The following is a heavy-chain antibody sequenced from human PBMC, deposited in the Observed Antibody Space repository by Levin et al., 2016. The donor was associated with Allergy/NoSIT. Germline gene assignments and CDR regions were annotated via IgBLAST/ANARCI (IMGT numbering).Heavy chain of an antibody. CDR3: AKDTLAGSSSWYYFDY. V-gene: IGHV3-30*18. J-gene: IGHJ4*02. Sequence: WIRQPPGKGLEWVAVISYDGSNKYYADSVKGRFTISRDNSKNTLYLQMNSLRAEDTAVYYCAKDTLAGSSSWYYFDYWGQGTLVTVSS. D-gene: IGHD6-13*01. CDR2: ISYDGSNK.